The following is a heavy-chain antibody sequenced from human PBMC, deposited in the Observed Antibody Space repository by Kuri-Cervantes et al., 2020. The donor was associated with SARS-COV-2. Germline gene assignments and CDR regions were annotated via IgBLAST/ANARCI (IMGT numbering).Heavy chain of an antibody. CDR2: INHSGST. V-gene: IGHV4-34*01. Sequence: SETLSLTCAVYGGSFSGYYWSWIRQPPGKGLEWIGEINHSGSTKYNPSLKSRVTISVDTSKNQFSLKLSSVTAADTAVYYCARHGVGGLNWFDPWGQGTLVTVSS. J-gene: IGHJ5*02. D-gene: IGHD3-16*01. CDR3: ARHGVGGLNWFDP. CDR1: GGSFSGYY.